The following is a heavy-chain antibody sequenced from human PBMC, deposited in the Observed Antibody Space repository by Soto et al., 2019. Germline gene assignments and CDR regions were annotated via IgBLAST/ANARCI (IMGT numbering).Heavy chain of an antibody. V-gene: IGHV3-33*01. J-gene: IGHJ4*02. D-gene: IGHD1-26*01. CDR2: IWYDGSNK. Sequence: GGSLRLSCAASGFTFSSYGMHWVRQAPGKGLEWVAVIWYDGSNKYYADSVKGRFTISRDNSKNTLYLQMNSLRAEDTAVYYCARDYKWELLHFDYWGQGTLVTVSS. CDR3: ARDYKWELLHFDY. CDR1: GFTFSSYG.